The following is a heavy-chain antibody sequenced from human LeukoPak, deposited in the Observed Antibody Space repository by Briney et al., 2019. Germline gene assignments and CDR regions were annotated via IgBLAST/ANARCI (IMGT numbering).Heavy chain of an antibody. CDR1: GFTFNNYN. CDR2: ISSSSTYI. J-gene: IGHJ6*04. D-gene: IGHD3-10*02. CDR3: AELGITMIGGV. Sequence: GGSLRLSCAASGFTFNNYNMNWVRQTPGKGLEWVSSISSSSTYIYYVDSVKGRFTISRDNAKNSLYLQMNSLRAEDTAVYYCAELGITMIGGVWGKGTTVTISS. V-gene: IGHV3-21*01.